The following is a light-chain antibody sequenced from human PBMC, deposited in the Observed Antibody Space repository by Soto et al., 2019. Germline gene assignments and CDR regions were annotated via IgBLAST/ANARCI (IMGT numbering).Light chain of an antibody. Sequence: QPASVSGSRGQSITISCTGTSSDVGRYNYVSWFQQHPGKVPKLIIYDVSNWPSGVSDRFSGSKSGNTASLTISGLHPEDEADYYCSSFTSSSTFVFGTGTKLTVL. CDR2: DVS. V-gene: IGLV2-14*03. CDR3: SSFTSSSTFV. CDR1: SSDVGRYNY. J-gene: IGLJ1*01.